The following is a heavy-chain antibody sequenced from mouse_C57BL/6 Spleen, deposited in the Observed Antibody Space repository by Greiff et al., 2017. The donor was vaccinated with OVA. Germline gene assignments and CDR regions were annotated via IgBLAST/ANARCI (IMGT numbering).Heavy chain of an antibody. Sequence: LVESGPELVKPGASVKISCKASGYSFTDYNMNWVKQSNGKSLEWIGVINPNYGTTSYNQKFKGKATLTVDQSSSTAYMQLNSLTSEDSAVYYCARSGVITTVVAKDYYAMDYWGQGTSVTVSS. D-gene: IGHD1-1*01. CDR3: ARSGVITTVVAKDYYAMDY. CDR1: GYSFTDYN. CDR2: INPNYGTT. J-gene: IGHJ4*01. V-gene: IGHV1-39*01.